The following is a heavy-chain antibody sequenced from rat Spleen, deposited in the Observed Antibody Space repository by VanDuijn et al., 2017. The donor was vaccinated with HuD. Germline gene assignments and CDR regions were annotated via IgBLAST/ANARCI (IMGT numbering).Heavy chain of an antibody. D-gene: IGHD1-1*01. J-gene: IGHJ2*01. CDR1: GFTFSDYY. CDR2: ISTGGGNT. Sequence: EVQLVESDGGLVQPGRSLKLSCAASGFTFSDYYMAWVRQAPTKGLEWVASISTGGGNTYYRDSVKGRFTISRDNAKSTLYLQMDSRRSEDTATYYCARATVVTGGFDYWGQGVMVTVSS. V-gene: IGHV5-25*01. CDR3: ARATVVTGGFDY.